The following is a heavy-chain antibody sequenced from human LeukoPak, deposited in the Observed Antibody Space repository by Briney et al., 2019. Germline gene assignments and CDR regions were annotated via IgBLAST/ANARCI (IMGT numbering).Heavy chain of an antibody. CDR1: GYTFTCNY. CDR2: IYPRDGST. J-gene: IGHJ4*02. V-gene: IGHV1-46*01. CDR3: ARDQEGFDY. Sequence: GAAVKVSCKASGYTFTCNYIHWVRQAPAQGLEWMGMIYPRDGSTSYAQKVQGRVTVTRDTATSTVHMELSGLGSEDTAVYYCARDQEGFDYWGQGTLVTVSS.